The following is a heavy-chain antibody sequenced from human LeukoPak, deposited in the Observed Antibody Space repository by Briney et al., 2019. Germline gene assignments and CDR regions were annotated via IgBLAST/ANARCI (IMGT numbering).Heavy chain of an antibody. D-gene: IGHD3-10*01. J-gene: IGHJ4*02. CDR3: AKDQGRFGELPYTFDY. CDR2: IRYDGSNK. Sequence: GGSLRPSCAASGFTFSSYGMHWVRQAPGKGLEWVAFIRYDGSNKYYADSVKGRFTISRANSKNTLYLQMNSLRAEDTAVYYCAKDQGRFGELPYTFDYWGQGTLVTVSS. CDR1: GFTFSSYG. V-gene: IGHV3-30*02.